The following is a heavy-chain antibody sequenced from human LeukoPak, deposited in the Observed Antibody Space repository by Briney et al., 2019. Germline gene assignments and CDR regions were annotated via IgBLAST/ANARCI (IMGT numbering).Heavy chain of an antibody. Sequence: SETLSLTCTVSGGSISSYYWSWIRQPPGKGLEWVGQIYYRGTTNYNPSLKSRVTISVDTSKNQFSLKLSSVTAADTAVYYCAREGGDDAFDIWGQGTMVTVSS. D-gene: IGHD3-16*01. CDR3: AREGGDDAFDI. CDR1: GGSISSYY. CDR2: IYYRGTT. J-gene: IGHJ3*02. V-gene: IGHV4-59*01.